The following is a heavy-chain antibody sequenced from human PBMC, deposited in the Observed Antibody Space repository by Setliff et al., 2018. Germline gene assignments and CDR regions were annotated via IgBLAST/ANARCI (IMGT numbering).Heavy chain of an antibody. CDR2: VHYSGST. J-gene: IGHJ4*02. D-gene: IGHD3-10*01. CDR1: GGFFTGFY. Sequence: KPSETLSLTCSVSGGFFTGFYWSWLRQSPGKGPEWIGYVHYSGSTLYTPSLKGRVTISLDTSKNQINLSLSSLTAADTAVYYCARHRGASFDSWGQGVLVTVSS. CDR3: ARHRGASFDS. V-gene: IGHV4-59*01.